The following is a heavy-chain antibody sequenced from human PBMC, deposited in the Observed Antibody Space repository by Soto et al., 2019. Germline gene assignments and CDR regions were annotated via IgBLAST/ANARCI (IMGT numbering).Heavy chain of an antibody. CDR1: VYTITSDA. Sequence: SVKGARKAFVYTITSDAVHRLRLAPGQRLEWMGWINAGNGNTKYSQKFQGRVTITWDTSASTAYMELSSLRSEDTAVYYCARELELLSYFYGMDVWGQGTTVTVSS. CDR2: INAGNGNT. V-gene: IGHV1-3*01. D-gene: IGHD1-7*01. CDR3: ARELELLSYFYGMDV. J-gene: IGHJ6*02.